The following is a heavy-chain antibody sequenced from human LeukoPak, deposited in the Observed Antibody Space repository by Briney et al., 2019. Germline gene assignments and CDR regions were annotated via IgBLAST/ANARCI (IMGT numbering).Heavy chain of an antibody. CDR3: ARIRQGRDFWSGLTSDY. D-gene: IGHD3-3*01. CDR1: GFTFSSYA. Sequence: GRSLRLSCAASGFTFSSYAMHWVRQAPGKGLEWVAVISYDGSNKYYADSVKGRFTISRDNSKNTLYLQMNSLRSEDTAVYYCARIRQGRDFWSGLTSDYWGQGTLVTVSS. V-gene: IGHV3-30-3*01. J-gene: IGHJ4*02. CDR2: ISYDGSNK.